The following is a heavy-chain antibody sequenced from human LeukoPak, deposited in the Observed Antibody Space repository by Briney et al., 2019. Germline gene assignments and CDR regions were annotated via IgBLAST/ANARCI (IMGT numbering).Heavy chain of an antibody. CDR3: ARDGQPRVLATKYYYYYYYMDV. CDR2: INPNSGGT. CDR1: GYTFTGYY. J-gene: IGHJ6*03. Sequence: ASVKVSCKASGYTFTGYYMHWVRQAPGQGLEWMGWINPNSGGTNYAQKFQGRVTMTRDTSISTAYMELSRLRSDDTAVYYCARDGQPRVLATKYYYYYYYMDVWGKGTTVTVSS. D-gene: IGHD3-10*01. V-gene: IGHV1-2*02.